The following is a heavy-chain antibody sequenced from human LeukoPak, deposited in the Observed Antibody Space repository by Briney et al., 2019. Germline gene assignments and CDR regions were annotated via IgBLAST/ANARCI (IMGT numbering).Heavy chain of an antibody. D-gene: IGHD3-3*01. CDR3: ARGRDFWSGYPLFDS. V-gene: IGHV3-48*01. J-gene: IGHJ4*02. Sequence: GGSLRLSCAASGFTFSIYSMNWVRQAPGKGLEWVSYISTSSTIYYADSVKGRFTISRDNGKNSLYLQMNSLRAEDTAVYYCARGRDFWSGYPLFDSWGQGTLVTVSS. CDR1: GFTFSIYS. CDR2: ISTSSTI.